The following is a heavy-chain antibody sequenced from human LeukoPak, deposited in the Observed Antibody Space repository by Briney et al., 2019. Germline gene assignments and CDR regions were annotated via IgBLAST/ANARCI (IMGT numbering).Heavy chain of an antibody. CDR3: ASRRGQGAFDI. J-gene: IGHJ3*02. V-gene: IGHV4-61*02. D-gene: IGHD1-14*01. Sequence: PSETLSLTCTVSGGSISSSSYYWSWIRQPAGKGLEWIGRIYTSGSTNYNPSLKSRVTISVDTSKNQFSLKLSSVTAADTAVYYCASRRGQGAFDIWGQGTMVTVSS. CDR1: GGSISSSSYY. CDR2: IYTSGST.